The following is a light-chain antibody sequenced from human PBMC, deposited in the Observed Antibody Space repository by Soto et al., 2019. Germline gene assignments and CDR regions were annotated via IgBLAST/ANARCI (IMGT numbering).Light chain of an antibody. CDR2: DAS. Sequence: IVLKLSPATLSLSQGQGATLPCRASQKISGYLAWYQQKPGQAPRLLIYDASNRATGIPVRFSGSGSGTDYTLTISGLEPEDFAVYYCQQYGNSRGTFGQGTKVDI. CDR3: QQYGNSRGT. J-gene: IGKJ1*01. V-gene: IGKV3-11*01. CDR1: QKISGY.